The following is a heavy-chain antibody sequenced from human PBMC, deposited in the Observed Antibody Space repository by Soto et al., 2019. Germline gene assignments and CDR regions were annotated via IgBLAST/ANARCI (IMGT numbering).Heavy chain of an antibody. CDR1: GGSISSVGYY. Sequence: SETLSLTCTVSGGSISSVGYYWSWIRQHPGKGLEWIGYIYYSGSTYYNPSLKSRVTISVDTSKNQFSLKLSSVTAADTAVYYCARDSISDYYYYGMDVWGQGTTVTVSS. V-gene: IGHV4-31*03. J-gene: IGHJ6*02. CDR3: ARDSISDYYYYGMDV. CDR2: IYYSGST.